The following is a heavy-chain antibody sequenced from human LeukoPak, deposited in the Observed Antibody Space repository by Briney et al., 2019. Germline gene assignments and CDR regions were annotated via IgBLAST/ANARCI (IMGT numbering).Heavy chain of an antibody. CDR1: GYSISSGYY. CDR2: IYHSGST. J-gene: IGHJ5*02. D-gene: IGHD6-19*01. V-gene: IGHV4-38-2*02. CDR3: ARDIGIAVAGTLYNWFDP. Sequence: SETLSLTCTVSGYSISSGYYWGWIRQPPGKGLEWIGSIYHSGSTYYNPSLKSRVTISVDTSKNQFSLKLSSVTAADTAVYYCARDIGIAVAGTLYNWFDPWGQGTLVTVSS.